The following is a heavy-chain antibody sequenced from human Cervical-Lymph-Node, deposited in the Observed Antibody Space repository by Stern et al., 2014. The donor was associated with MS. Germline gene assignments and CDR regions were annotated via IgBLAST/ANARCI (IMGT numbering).Heavy chain of an antibody. CDR1: GYPFTSEA. D-gene: IGHD5-24*01. CDR3: TRGPMASFDC. V-gene: IGHV7-4-1*02. J-gene: IGHJ4*02. CDR2: INTDTGNP. Sequence: VQLVESGSELRKPGASVKVSCKASGYPFTSEAMNWVRQAPGQDFEGMGWINTDTGNPTYAQGFAGRFVFSLDASVSTAYLQIRDLKAEDTAVYYCTRGPMASFDCWGQGTLVTVSS.